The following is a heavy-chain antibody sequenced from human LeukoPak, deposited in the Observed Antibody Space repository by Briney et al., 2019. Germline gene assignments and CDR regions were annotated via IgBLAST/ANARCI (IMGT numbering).Heavy chain of an antibody. J-gene: IGHJ6*04. V-gene: IGHV3-23*01. CDR3: AELGITMIGGV. CDR2: ISRSGNSP. D-gene: IGHD3-10*02. CDR1: GFSFSSYS. Sequence: GGSLRLSCAPSGFSFSSYSMSWVRQAPGKGLEWVSAISRSGNSPYYADSVKGRFTISRDNSKNTLYLQMNSLRAEDTAVYYCAELGITMIGGVWGKGTTVTISS.